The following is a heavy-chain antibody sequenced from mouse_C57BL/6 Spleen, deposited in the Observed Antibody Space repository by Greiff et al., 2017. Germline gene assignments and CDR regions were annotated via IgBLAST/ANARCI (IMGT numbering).Heavy chain of an antibody. J-gene: IGHJ4*01. CDR2: IHPNSGST. Sequence: QVQLQQPGAELVKPGASVKLSCKASGYTFTSYWMHWVKQRPGQGLEWIGMIHPNSGSTNYNEKFTSKATLTVDKSSSTAYMQLSSLPSEDSAVYYCARGEYYAMDYWGQGTSVTVSS. V-gene: IGHV1-64*01. CDR1: GYTFTSYW. CDR3: ARGEYYAMDY.